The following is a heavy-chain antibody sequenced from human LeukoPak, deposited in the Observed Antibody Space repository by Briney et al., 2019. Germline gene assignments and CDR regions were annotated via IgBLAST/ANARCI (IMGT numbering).Heavy chain of an antibody. CDR1: GFTFSNYW. CDR3: ARSETTYYYDSSVYFYYYYGMDV. D-gene: IGHD3-22*01. Sequence: GGSLRLSCAASGFTFSNYWMTWVRQAPGKGLEWVANIKQDGSEKYYVDPVKGRFTISRDNAKNSLYLQMNSLRAEDTAVYYCARSETTYYYDSSVYFYYYYGMDVWGQGTTVTVSS. V-gene: IGHV3-7*01. J-gene: IGHJ6*02. CDR2: IKQDGSEK.